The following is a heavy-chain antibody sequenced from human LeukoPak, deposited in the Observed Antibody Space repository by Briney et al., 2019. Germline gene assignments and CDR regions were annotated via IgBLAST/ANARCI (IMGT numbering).Heavy chain of an antibody. CDR1: GFTFSSYG. Sequence: GGSLRLSCAASGFTFSSYGMHWVRQAPGKGLEWVTIISYDGTNKYYADSVKGRFTISRDNSKNTLFLQMNSLRAEDTAVYYCARSNYYDSRSWGFDIWGQGTMVTVSS. CDR2: ISYDGTNK. J-gene: IGHJ3*02. CDR3: ARSNYYDSRSWGFDI. V-gene: IGHV3-30*03. D-gene: IGHD3-22*01.